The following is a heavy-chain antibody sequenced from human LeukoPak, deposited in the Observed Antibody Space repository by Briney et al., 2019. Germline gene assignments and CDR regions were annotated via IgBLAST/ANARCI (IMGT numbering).Heavy chain of an antibody. CDR2: ITTNTGNP. D-gene: IGHD3-22*01. CDR1: GYTFTHYV. J-gene: IGHJ4*02. Sequence: ASVKVSCKASGYTFTHYVINWLRQAPGQGLEWMGWITTNTGNPTYAQGFRGRFVFSLDTSVSTAYLQISSLKAEDTAVYYCARLSSFSYDSSTYFWGGFEYWGQGTLVTVSS. CDR3: ARLSSFSYDSSTYFWGGFEY. V-gene: IGHV7-4-1*02.